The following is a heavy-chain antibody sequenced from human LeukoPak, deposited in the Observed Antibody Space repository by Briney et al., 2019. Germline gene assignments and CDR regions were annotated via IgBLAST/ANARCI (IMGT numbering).Heavy chain of an antibody. J-gene: IGHJ6*02. CDR1: GGTFNIYA. CDR3: ARQHQGMDF. Sequence: GASVSVSFTASGGTFNIYAISWVRQAPGQGGEWMGRIIPILGIANYTQKLQGRVTNNSEKSTSTAYIELSSLRSEDTAVYYCARQHQGMDFWGQGTTVTVSS. V-gene: IGHV1-69*04. CDR2: IIPILGIA.